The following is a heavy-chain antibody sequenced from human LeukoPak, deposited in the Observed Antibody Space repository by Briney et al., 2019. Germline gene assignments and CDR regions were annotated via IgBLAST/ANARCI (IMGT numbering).Heavy chain of an antibody. CDR2: INHSGST. V-gene: IGHV4-34*01. D-gene: IGHD4-11*01. CDR3: ASDTVTTGNDAFDI. J-gene: IGHJ3*02. CDR1: GGSFSGNY. Sequence: SETLSLTCAVYGGSFSGNYWSWIRQPPGKGLEWIGEINHSGSTNYNPSLKSRVTISVDTSKNQFSLKLSSVTAADTAVYYCASDTVTTGNDAFDIWGQGTMVTVSS.